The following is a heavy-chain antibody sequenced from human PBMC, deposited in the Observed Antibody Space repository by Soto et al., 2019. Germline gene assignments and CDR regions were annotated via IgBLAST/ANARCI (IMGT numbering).Heavy chain of an antibody. V-gene: IGHV4-59*08. CDR2: IYYSGST. D-gene: IGHD6-19*01. J-gene: IGHJ5*02. Sequence: PSETLSLTCTVSGGSISSYYWSWIRQPPGKGLEWIGYIYYSGSTNYNPSLKSRVTISVDTSKNQFSLKLSSVTAADTAVYYCARRGWAIQTEYWFDPWGQGTLVTVSS. CDR3: ARRGWAIQTEYWFDP. CDR1: GGSISSYY.